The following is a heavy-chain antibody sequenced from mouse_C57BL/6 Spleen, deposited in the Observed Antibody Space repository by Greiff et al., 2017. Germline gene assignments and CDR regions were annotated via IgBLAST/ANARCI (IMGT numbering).Heavy chain of an antibody. Sequence: EVQLQESGGGLVKPGGSLKLSCAASGFTFSDYGMHWVRQAPGKGLEWVAYISSGSSTIYYADTVKGRFTISRDNAKNTLFLQMTSLRSEDTAMYYCANGNSFAYWGQGTLVTVSA. V-gene: IGHV5-17*01. CDR2: ISSGSSTI. D-gene: IGHD2-1*01. J-gene: IGHJ3*01. CDR1: GFTFSDYG. CDR3: ANGNSFAY.